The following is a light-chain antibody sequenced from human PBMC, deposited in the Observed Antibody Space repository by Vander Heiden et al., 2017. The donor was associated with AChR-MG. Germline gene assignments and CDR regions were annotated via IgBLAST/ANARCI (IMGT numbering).Light chain of an antibody. Sequence: DIQMTQSPSSLSASVGDRVTITCQASQDISNYLTWYQQKPGKAPKLLIYNASNLETGAPSRFSGSGAGTVFTFTISSLQPEDIATYYCQQYYNLPVTFGHGTKVDIK. CDR1: QDISNY. CDR3: QQYYNLPVT. CDR2: NAS. V-gene: IGKV1-33*01. J-gene: IGKJ3*01.